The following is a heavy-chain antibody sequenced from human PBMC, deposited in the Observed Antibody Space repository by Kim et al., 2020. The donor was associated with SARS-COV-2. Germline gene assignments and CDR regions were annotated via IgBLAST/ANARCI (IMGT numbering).Heavy chain of an antibody. CDR1: GYTFTSYY. V-gene: IGHV1-46*01. J-gene: IGHJ6*02. Sequence: ASVKVSCKASGYTFTSYYMLWVRQAPGQGLEWMGIINPSGGSTSYAQKFQGRVTMTRDTSTSTVYMELSSLRSEDTAVYYCARDSAIVNKYYDFWSGYYGVDGMDVWGQGTTVTVSS. D-gene: IGHD3-3*01. CDR2: INPSGGST. CDR3: ARDSAIVNKYYDFWSGYYGVDGMDV.